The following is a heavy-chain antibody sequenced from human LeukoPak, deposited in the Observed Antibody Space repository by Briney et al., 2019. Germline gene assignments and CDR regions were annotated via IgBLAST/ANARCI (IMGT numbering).Heavy chain of an antibody. CDR2: ITFSGSST. CDR1: GFTFSSNA. J-gene: IGHJ3*02. V-gene: IGHV3-23*01. D-gene: IGHD3-22*01. Sequence: GGSLRLSCVASGFTFSSNAMSWVRQAPGMGPDWVSSITFSGSSTDYADSVKGRFTISRDNSKNTLYLQMNSLRAEDTAVYYCASENYYDSSGYPDAFDIWGQGTMVIVSS. CDR3: ASENYYDSSGYPDAFDI.